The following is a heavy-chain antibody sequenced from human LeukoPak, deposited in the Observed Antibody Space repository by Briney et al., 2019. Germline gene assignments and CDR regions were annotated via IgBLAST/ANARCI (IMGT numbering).Heavy chain of an antibody. J-gene: IGHJ5*02. V-gene: IGHV4-30-4*01. Sequence: PSQTLSITCTVSGGSISSGDYYWSWIRQPPGKGLEWIGYIYYSGSTYYNPSLKSRVTISVDTSKNQFSLKLSSVTAADTAVYYCARGLGVRGVTNWFDPWGQGTLVTVSS. CDR2: IYYSGST. D-gene: IGHD3-10*01. CDR1: GGSISSGDYY. CDR3: ARGLGVRGVTNWFDP.